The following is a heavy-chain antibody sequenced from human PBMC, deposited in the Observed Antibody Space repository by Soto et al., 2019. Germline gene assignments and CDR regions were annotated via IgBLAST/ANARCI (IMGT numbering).Heavy chain of an antibody. CDR1: GYSFTSYW. CDR3: ARHRPSWDYYYGMDV. V-gene: IGHV5-51*01. D-gene: IGHD3-16*01. CDR2: IYPGDSYT. Sequence: PVASRKISCKVSGYSFTSYWIGWVRQIPGKGLEWMGIIYPGDSYTRYSPSFQGQVTISADKSISTAYLQWSSLKASDTAMYYCARHRPSWDYYYGMDVWGQGTTVTVSS. J-gene: IGHJ6*02.